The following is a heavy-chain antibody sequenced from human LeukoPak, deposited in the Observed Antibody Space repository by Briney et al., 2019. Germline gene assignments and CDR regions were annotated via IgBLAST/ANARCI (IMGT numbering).Heavy chain of an antibody. J-gene: IGHJ3*02. CDR3: ARNGTFDI. Sequence: AAVKLSCKASGYTFTDYYMHWVRQPPGQGLEWMGWINPDSGVTSYPQKFQGRVTMTRETSSSTAYMELIRLRSDDTAVYYCARNGTFDIWGQGRMVTVSS. CDR2: INPDSGVT. CDR1: GYTFTDYY. D-gene: IGHD2-8*01. V-gene: IGHV1-2*02.